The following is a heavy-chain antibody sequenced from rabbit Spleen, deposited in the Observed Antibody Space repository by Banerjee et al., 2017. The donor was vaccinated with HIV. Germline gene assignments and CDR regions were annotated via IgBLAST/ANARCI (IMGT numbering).Heavy chain of an antibody. CDR1: GFSFSSGYD. CDR2: IYTGNSKT. Sequence: QSLEVSGGDLVKPGASLTLTCTASGFSFSSGYDMCWVRQAPGKGLEWIACIYTGNSKTYYANWAKGRFTISKPSSTTVTLQMTSLTVADTATYFCARDAGRGDYIDGVFNLWGQGTLVTVS. V-gene: IGHV1S40*01. CDR3: ARDAGRGDYIDGVFNL. D-gene: IGHD8-1*01. J-gene: IGHJ4*01.